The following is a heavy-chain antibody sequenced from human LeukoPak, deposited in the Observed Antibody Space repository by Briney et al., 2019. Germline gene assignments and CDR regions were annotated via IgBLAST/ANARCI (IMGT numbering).Heavy chain of an antibody. J-gene: IGHJ6*02. CDR2: ISGSGGST. D-gene: IGHD5-18*01. Sequence: PGGSLRLSCAASGFTFSSYAMSWVRQAPGKGLEWVSAISGSGGSTYYADSVKGRFTISRDNSKNTLYLQMNSLRAEDTAVYYCAEVIGYSYGSYYYGMDVWGQGTTVTVSS. V-gene: IGHV3-23*01. CDR1: GFTFSSYA. CDR3: AEVIGYSYGSYYYGMDV.